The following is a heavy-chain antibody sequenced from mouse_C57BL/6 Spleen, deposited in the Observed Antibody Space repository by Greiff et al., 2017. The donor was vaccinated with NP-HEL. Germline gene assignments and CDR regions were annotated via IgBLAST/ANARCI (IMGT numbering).Heavy chain of an antibody. D-gene: IGHD2-1*01. J-gene: IGHJ4*01. CDR3: ARPNYPYYYAMDY. CDR2: ISSGSSTI. Sequence: EVKLVESGGGLVKPGGSLKLSCAASGFTFSDYGMHWVRQAPEKGLEWVAYISSGSSTIYYAGTVKGRFTISRANAKNHLFLQMTSLRSEDTAMYYCARPNYPYYYAMDYWGQGTSVTVSS. V-gene: IGHV5-17*01. CDR1: GFTFSDYG.